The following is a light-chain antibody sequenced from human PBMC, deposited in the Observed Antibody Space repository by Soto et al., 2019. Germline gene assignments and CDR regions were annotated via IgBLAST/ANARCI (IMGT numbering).Light chain of an antibody. CDR2: WAS. V-gene: IGKV4-1*01. Sequence: DFVMTQSPDSLAVSLGERATMNCRSSHIVVSNSDNKNYLAWFQQKPGQPPKLLFYWASTRESGVPDRFSGSGSATDFTLTISSLQAEDVAVYYCQQYHSDPITFGQGTRLEIK. J-gene: IGKJ5*01. CDR1: HIVVSNSDNKNY. CDR3: QQYHSDPIT.